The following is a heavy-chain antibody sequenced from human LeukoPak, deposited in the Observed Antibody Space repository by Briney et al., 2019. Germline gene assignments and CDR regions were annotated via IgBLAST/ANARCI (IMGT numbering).Heavy chain of an antibody. CDR3: ARGVVIIDY. CDR1: GGSISSYY. D-gene: IGHD3-3*01. V-gene: IGHV4-59*01. Sequence: SETLSLTCTVSGGSISSYYWSWIRQPPGKGLEWIGYIYYSGSTNYNPSLKSRVTISADTSKNQFSLKLSSVTAADTAVYYCARGVVIIDYWGQGTLVTVSS. J-gene: IGHJ4*02. CDR2: IYYSGST.